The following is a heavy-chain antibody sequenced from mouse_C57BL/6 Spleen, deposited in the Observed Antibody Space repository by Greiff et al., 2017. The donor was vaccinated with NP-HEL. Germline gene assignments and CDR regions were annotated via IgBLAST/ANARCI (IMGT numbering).Heavy chain of an antibody. CDR3: ARGYYGSREYFDV. D-gene: IGHD1-1*01. CDR2: IYPGDGDT. Sequence: VQLQQSGPELVKPGASVKISCKASGYAFSSSWMNWVQQRPGKGLEWIGRIYPGDGDTNYNGKFKGKATLTADKSSSTAYMQLSSLTSEDAAVYFCARGYYGSREYFDVWGTGTTVTVSS. J-gene: IGHJ1*03. V-gene: IGHV1-82*01. CDR1: GYAFSSSW.